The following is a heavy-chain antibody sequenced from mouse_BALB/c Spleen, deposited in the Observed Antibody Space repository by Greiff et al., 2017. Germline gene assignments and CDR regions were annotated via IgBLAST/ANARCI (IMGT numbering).Heavy chain of an antibody. D-gene: IGHD1-1*01. CDR1: GFTFSDYG. Sequence: EVQLVESGGGLVQPGGSRKLSCAASGFTFSDYGMAWVRQAPGKGPEWVAFISNLAYSIYYADTVTGRFTISRENAKNTLYLEMSSLRSEDTAMYYCAREKGSSYEGAMDYWGQGTAVTVSS. J-gene: IGHJ4*01. CDR3: AREKGSSYEGAMDY. CDR2: ISNLAYSI. V-gene: IGHV5-15*02.